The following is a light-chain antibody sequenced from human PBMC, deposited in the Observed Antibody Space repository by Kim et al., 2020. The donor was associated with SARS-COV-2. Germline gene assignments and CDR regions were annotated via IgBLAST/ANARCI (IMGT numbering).Light chain of an antibody. CDR2: EVS. J-gene: IGLJ2*01. V-gene: IGLV2-23*02. CDR3: CSYAGSSAFVV. CDR1: SSDGGNYNR. Sequence: QSITISCTGSSSDGGNYNRVSWYRQRPGEAPTLIIFEVSKRPSGISDRFSGSKSGDTASLTISGLQAEDEGDYYCCSYAGSSAFVVFGGGTQLTVL.